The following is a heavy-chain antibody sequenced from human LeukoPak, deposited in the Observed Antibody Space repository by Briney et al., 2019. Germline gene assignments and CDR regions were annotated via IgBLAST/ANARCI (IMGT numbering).Heavy chain of an antibody. D-gene: IGHD2-2*01. CDR2: ISYDGSNK. CDR1: GFSFTAFG. V-gene: IGHV3-30*18. CDR3: AKSSDGSTSFDY. J-gene: IGHJ4*02. Sequence: PGGSLRLSCVASGFSFTAFGMHWVRQTPGKGLEWVAVISYDGSNKYYADSVKGRFTISRDNSKNTLYLQINSLRAEDTAVFYCAKSSDGSTSFDYWGQGTLVTVSS.